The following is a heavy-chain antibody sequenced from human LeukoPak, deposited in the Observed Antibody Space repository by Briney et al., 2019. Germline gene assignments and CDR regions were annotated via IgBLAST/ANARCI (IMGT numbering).Heavy chain of an antibody. CDR3: ASGIAAAGKVWWFDP. CDR2: INHSGST. Sequence: SETLSLTCAVYGGSFSGYYWSWIRQPPGKGLEWIGEINHSGSTNYNPSLKSRVTISVDTSKNQFSLKLSSVTAADTAVYYCASGIAAAGKVWWFDPWGQGTLVTVSS. CDR1: GGSFSGYY. D-gene: IGHD6-13*01. J-gene: IGHJ5*02. V-gene: IGHV4-34*01.